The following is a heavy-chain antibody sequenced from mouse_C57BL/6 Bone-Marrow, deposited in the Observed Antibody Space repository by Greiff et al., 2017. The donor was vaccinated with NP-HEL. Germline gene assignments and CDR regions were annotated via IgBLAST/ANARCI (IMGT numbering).Heavy chain of an antibody. Sequence: QVQLQQPGTELVKPGTSVKLSCKSSGYTFTSYWMNWVKQRPGQGLEWIGNINPSNGGTNYNEKFKSKATLTVDTSSSTAYMQLSSLTSDDSAVYYCAREGRWLRRGYWYFNVWYTGTAVTVSA. CDR2: INPSNGGT. D-gene: IGHD2-2*01. J-gene: IGHJ1*03. CDR3: AREGRWLRRGYWYFNV. V-gene: IGHV1-53*01. CDR1: GYTFTSYW.